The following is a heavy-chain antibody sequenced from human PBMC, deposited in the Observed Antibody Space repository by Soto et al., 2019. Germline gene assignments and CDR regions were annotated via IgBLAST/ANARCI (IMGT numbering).Heavy chain of an antibody. CDR3: ASRDLWGDSSGYYFNDY. V-gene: IGHV3-30*03. CDR2: ISYDGSNK. J-gene: IGHJ4*02. Sequence: GGSLRLSCAASGFTFSSYGMHWVRQAPGKGLEWVAVISYDGSNKYYADSVKGRFTISRDNSKNTLYLQMNSLRAEDTAVYYCASRDLWGDSSGYYFNDYWGQGTLVTVSS. D-gene: IGHD3-22*01. CDR1: GFTFSSYG.